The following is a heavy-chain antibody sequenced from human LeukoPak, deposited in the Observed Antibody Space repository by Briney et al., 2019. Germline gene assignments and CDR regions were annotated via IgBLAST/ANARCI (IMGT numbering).Heavy chain of an antibody. CDR1: GYTFTGYY. J-gene: IGHJ4*02. D-gene: IGHD2-21*01. V-gene: IGHV1-2*02. CDR3: TRVRLYCGGECFDY. CDR2: INPNSGVT. Sequence: ASVKVSCKASGYTFTGYYLHWMRQAPGQGLEWMGWINPNSGVTNYAQKFQGRVTMTGDTSIYTASMELRSLRSDDTAVYYCTRVRLYCGGECFDYWGQGTLVTVSS.